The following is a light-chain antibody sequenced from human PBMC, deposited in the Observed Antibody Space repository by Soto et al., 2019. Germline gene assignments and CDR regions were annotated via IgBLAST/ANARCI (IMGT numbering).Light chain of an antibody. CDR2: DVS. CDR3: QQYMEWPPYT. Sequence: DIVMTQSPDTLSVSPGGRATLSCRASGSVGNRLAWYQQTPGQAPRLLLYDVSTRATGIPARFSGSGSGTEFTLTINSLQSEDFAVYYCQQYMEWPPYTFGQGNKLEIK. J-gene: IGKJ2*01. V-gene: IGKV3-15*01. CDR1: GSVGNR.